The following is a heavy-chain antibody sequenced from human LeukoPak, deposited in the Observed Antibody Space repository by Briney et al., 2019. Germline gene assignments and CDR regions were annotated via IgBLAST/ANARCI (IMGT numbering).Heavy chain of an antibody. V-gene: IGHV4-30-2*01. CDR1: GGSFISGGYS. Sequence: SETLSLTCAVSGGSFISGGYSWSWIRQPPGKGLEWIGYIYHSGSTYNNPSLESRVTISVDRSKNKFSLKLRSVTAADTAVYYCARHGGLVRGFSDAFDIWGQGTMVTVSS. D-gene: IGHD3-10*01. J-gene: IGHJ3*02. CDR3: ARHGGLVRGFSDAFDI. CDR2: IYHSGST.